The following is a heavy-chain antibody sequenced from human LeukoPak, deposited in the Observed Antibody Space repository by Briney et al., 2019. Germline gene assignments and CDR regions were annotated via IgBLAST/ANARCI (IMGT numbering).Heavy chain of an antibody. V-gene: IGHV3-7*04. CDR1: GFTFSSYW. D-gene: IGHD6-19*01. CDR3: ARASYSSCWSSKY. Sequence: GGSLRLSCAASGFTFSSYWMSWVRQAPGKGLEWVANIKQDGSEKYYVDSVKGRFSISRDNAKNSLYMQMDSLRAEDTAVYYCARASYSSCWSSKYWGQGTLVIVSS. J-gene: IGHJ4*02. CDR2: IKQDGSEK.